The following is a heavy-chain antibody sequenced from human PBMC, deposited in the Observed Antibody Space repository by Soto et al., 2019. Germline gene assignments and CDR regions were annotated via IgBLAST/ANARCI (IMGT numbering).Heavy chain of an antibody. V-gene: IGHV3-23*01. J-gene: IGHJ4*02. CDR1: GFTFSSYA. CDR2: ISGSGDRT. Sequence: GGSLRLSCAASGFTFSSYAMSWVRQAPGKGLEWVSCISGSGDRTYYADSVKGRFTISRDNSENTLNLQMNSLTAEDTAVYYCAKDSSISVRGMTVWGQGTLVTVSS. D-gene: IGHD3-10*02. CDR3: AKDSSISVRGMTV.